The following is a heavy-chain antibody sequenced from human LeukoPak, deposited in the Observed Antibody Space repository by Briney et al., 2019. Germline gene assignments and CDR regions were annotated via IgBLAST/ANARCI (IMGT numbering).Heavy chain of an antibody. V-gene: IGHV3-7*01. CDR3: ARDQRFGGYGSGSYPDY. J-gene: IGHJ4*02. CDR2: MNQDGSEI. CDR1: GFTFSRYW. Sequence: GGSLRLSCAASGFTFSRYWMSWVRQAPGKGLEWVANMNQDGSEIYHVDSVKDRFTISRDNAKKSLYLQMNSLRAEDTAVYYCARDQRFGGYGSGSYPDYWGQGTLVTVSS. D-gene: IGHD3-10*01.